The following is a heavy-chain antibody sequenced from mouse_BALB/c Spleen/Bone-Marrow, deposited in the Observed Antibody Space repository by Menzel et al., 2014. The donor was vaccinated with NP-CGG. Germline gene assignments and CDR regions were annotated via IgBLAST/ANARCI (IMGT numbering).Heavy chain of an antibody. V-gene: IGHV1-14*01. CDR2: INPYNDGT. J-gene: IGHJ1*01. CDR1: GYTFTSYV. CDR3: ARSLYGFDWYFDV. Sequence: LVESGPELVKPGASVKMSCKASGYTFTSYVMHWVKQKPGQGLEWIGNINPYNDGTKYNEKFKGKATLTSDKFSSTAYMELGSLTSEGSAVYYCARSLYGFDWYFDVWGAGTTVTVSS. D-gene: IGHD2-2*01.